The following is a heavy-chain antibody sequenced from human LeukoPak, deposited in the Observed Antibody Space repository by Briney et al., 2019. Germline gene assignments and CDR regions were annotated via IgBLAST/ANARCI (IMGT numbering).Heavy chain of an antibody. CDR3: ARYIDYGSTPFDY. D-gene: IGHD3-10*01. CDR2: IYHSGST. J-gene: IGHJ4*02. V-gene: IGHV4-38-2*02. CDR1: GYSISSGYY. Sequence: SETLSLTCTVSGYSISSGYYWGWIRQPPGKGLEWIGSIYHSGSTYYNPSLKSRVTISVDTSKNQFSLKLSSVTAADTAVYYCARYIDYGSTPFDYWGQGTLVTVSS.